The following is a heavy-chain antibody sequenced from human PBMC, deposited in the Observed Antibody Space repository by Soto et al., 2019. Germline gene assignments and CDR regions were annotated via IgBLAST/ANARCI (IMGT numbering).Heavy chain of an antibody. CDR2: ISYDGSNK. CDR3: AKRGGSHQRYYYYYGMDV. V-gene: IGHV3-30*18. CDR1: GFTFSSYG. J-gene: IGHJ6*02. Sequence: LRLSCAASGFTFSSYGMHWVRQAPGKGLEWVAVISYDGSNKYYAESVKGRFTISRDNSKNTLYLQMNSLRAEDTAVYYCAKRGGSHQRYYYYYGMDVWGQGTTVTVSS. D-gene: IGHD3-10*01.